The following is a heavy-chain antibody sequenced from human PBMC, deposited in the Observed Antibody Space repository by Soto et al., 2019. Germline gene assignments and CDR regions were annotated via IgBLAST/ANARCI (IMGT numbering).Heavy chain of an antibody. Sequence: EVQLLESGGGLVQPGRSLRLSCAASGFSFGDYAMQWVRQVPGQGLEWVSSISWNGESIGYADSVKGRFTISRDNGKKSVYLQMNSLRGEDTALYYCAKDVSSSGWYDGFDSWGQGTLVTVS. V-gene: IGHV3-9*01. CDR3: AKDVSSSGWYDGFDS. J-gene: IGHJ4*02. CDR1: GFSFGDYA. D-gene: IGHD6-19*01. CDR2: ISWNGESI.